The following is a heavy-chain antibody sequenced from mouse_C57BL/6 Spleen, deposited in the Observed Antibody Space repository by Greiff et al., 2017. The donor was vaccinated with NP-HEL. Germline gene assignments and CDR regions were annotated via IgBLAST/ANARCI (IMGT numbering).Heavy chain of an antibody. CDR1: GYTFTSYT. V-gene: IGHV1-4*01. Sequence: QVQLQQSGAELARPGASVKMSCKASGYTFTSYTMHWVKQRPGQGLEWIGYINPSSGYTKYNQKFKDKATSTADKSSSTAYMQLSSLTSEDSAVYYGARGDYGSDFDYWGQGTTLTVSS. J-gene: IGHJ2*01. D-gene: IGHD1-1*01. CDR3: ARGDYGSDFDY. CDR2: INPSSGYT.